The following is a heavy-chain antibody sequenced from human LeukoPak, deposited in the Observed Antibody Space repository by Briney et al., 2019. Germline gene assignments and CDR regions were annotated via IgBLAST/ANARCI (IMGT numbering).Heavy chain of an antibody. CDR2: IKQDGSEK. D-gene: IGHD6-6*01. Sequence: GGSLRLSCAASGFTFSSYWMSWVRQAPGTGLEWVANIKQDGSEKYYVDSVKGRFTISRDNSKNTLYLQMNSLRAEDTAVYYCARDFVRPPHYYYYGMDVWGQGTTVTVSS. J-gene: IGHJ6*02. V-gene: IGHV3-7*03. CDR3: ARDFVRPPHYYYYGMDV. CDR1: GFTFSSYW.